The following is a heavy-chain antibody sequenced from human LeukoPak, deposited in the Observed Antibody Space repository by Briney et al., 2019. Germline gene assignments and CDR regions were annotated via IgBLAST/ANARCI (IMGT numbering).Heavy chain of an antibody. V-gene: IGHV1-18*01. CDR1: GYTFSNYG. CDR3: ARDQSLVAYSSTWFDY. D-gene: IGHD6-13*01. CDR2: ISAYNGNT. J-gene: IGHJ4*02. Sequence: ASVKVSCKASGYTFSNYGISWVRQAPGQGLEWMGWISAYNGNTNYALNLQGRVTMTTDTLTSTAYMELRSPRSDDTAVYYCARDQSLVAYSSTWFDYWGQGTLVTVSS.